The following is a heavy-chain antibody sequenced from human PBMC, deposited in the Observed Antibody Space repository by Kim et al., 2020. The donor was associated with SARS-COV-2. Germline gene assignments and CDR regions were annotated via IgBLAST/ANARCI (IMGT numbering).Heavy chain of an antibody. J-gene: IGHJ4*02. Sequence: SETLSLTCAVYGGSFSGYYWSWIRQAPGKGLEWIGEINHSGSTNYNPILKSRVTISVDTSKNQFFLKLSSGTAADTAVYYCARVREYFDGLAYWGQGNLVTVSA. CDR3: ARVREYFDGLAY. V-gene: IGHV4-34*01. CDR2: INHSGST. D-gene: IGHD3-9*01. CDR1: GGSFSGYY.